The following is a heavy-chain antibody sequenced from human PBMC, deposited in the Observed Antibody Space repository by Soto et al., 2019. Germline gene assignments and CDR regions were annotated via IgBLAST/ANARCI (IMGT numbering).Heavy chain of an antibody. Sequence: QVQLLESGPGLVKPSQTLSLTCSVSGDSISTVDYFWAWVRQPPGQALEYIGYIYKSATTYYNPSFESRVAISPDTSKSPFSRNVTSLTAADTAVYFCARGRYCLTGRCFPNWFDSWGQGTLVTVSS. CDR3: ARGRYCLTGRCFPNWFDS. V-gene: IGHV4-30-4*01. CDR2: IYKSATT. J-gene: IGHJ5*01. D-gene: IGHD2-15*01. CDR1: GDSISTVDYF.